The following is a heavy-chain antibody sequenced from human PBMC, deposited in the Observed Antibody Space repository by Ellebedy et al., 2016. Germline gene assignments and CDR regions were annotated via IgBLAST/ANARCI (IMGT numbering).Heavy chain of an antibody. CDR3: AIPQLGYCSGGSCYWDAFDL. CDR2: INPRDGST. D-gene: IGHD2-15*01. Sequence: ASVKVSXKASGYTFTGYYMHWVRQAPGQGLEWMGIINPRDGSTNYAQKYQGRVTMTRDTSTTTVYMELSSLRSDDTAVYYCAIPQLGYCSGGSCYWDAFDLWGQGTLVTVSS. J-gene: IGHJ3*01. V-gene: IGHV1-46*03. CDR1: GYTFTGYY.